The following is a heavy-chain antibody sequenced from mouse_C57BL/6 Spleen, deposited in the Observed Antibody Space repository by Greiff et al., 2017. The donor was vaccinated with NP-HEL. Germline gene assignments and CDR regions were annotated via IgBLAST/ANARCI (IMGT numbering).Heavy chain of an antibody. V-gene: IGHV5-17*01. CDR3: ATRYDYDCYAMDY. CDR1: GFTFSDYG. Sequence: EVQRVESGGGLVKPGGSLKLSCAASGFTFSDYGMHWVRQAPEKGLEWVAYISSGSSTIYYADTVKGRFTISRDNAKNTLFLQMTSLRSEDTAMYYCATRYDYDCYAMDYWGQGTSVTVSS. J-gene: IGHJ4*01. D-gene: IGHD2-4*01. CDR2: ISSGSSTI.